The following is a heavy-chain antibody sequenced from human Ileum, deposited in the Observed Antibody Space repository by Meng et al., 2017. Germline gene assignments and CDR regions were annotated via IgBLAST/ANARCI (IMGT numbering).Heavy chain of an antibody. CDR1: GVSMESNNW. D-gene: IGHD3-10*02. CDR2: VYHSGST. CDR3: ARADYVRYFDL. J-gene: IGHJ2*01. Sequence: LQEAGPGMVKPSETLPLTCAGSGVSMESNNWWIWIRQPPGQGLEWIGEVYHSGSTHYNPSLQSRVTISIDNSKNRFSLSLNSVTAADTAIYYCARADYVRYFDLWGRGTLVTVSS. V-gene: IGHV4-4*02.